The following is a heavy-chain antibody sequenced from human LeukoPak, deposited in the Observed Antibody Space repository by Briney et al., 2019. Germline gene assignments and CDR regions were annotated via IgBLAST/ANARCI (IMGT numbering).Heavy chain of an antibody. D-gene: IGHD5-18*01. J-gene: IGHJ4*02. Sequence: SETLSLTCTVSGYSISSGYYWGWIRQPPGKGLEWIGNIYHSGSTYYNPSLKSRVTISVDTSKNQFSLKLNSVTAADTAMYYCARNSYGWNPDYWGQGTLVTVSS. CDR3: ARNSYGWNPDY. CDR2: IYHSGST. V-gene: IGHV4-38-2*02. CDR1: GYSISSGYY.